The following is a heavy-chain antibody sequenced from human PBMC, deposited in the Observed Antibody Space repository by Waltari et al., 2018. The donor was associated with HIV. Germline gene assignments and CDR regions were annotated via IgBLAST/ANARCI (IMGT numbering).Heavy chain of an antibody. Sequence: VQIVQSGAEVKKHGSQVKVSCYASVGGFSHYAVSWVRRLPVQGLEWLGGVIPIFGSPDYSQKFNGRLTIVADESINTAYMELSSLTSEDTAVYYCATGDGRNFGVVREYYHYGMDVWGQGTTVTVSS. CDR3: ATGDGRNFGVVREYYHYGMDV. CDR1: VGGFSHYA. D-gene: IGHD3-3*01. CDR2: VIPIFGSP. J-gene: IGHJ6*02. V-gene: IGHV1-69*01.